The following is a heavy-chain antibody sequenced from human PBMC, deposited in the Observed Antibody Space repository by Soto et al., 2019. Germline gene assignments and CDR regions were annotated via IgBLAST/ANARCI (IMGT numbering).Heavy chain of an antibody. D-gene: IGHD2-2*02. CDR3: ERAGGQYCTSTSCYIFFDY. J-gene: IGHJ4*02. V-gene: IGHV3-74*01. CDR2: INSDGSST. CDR1: GFILVSYG. Sequence: GGSLRICCAAYGFILVSYGMQWVRQDTGKWLVWLSRINSDGSSTNYAESVTGRFILSRDNAKKTLYLQMDSLRAEDTAVYYYERAGGQYCTSTSCYIFFDYCGQGILVTVYS.